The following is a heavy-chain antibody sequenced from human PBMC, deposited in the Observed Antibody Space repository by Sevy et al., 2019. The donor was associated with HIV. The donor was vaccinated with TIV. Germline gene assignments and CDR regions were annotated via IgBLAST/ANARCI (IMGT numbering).Heavy chain of an antibody. V-gene: IGHV3-23*01. J-gene: IGHJ4*02. CDR2: ISGHGGST. CDR1: GFIFNSYV. Sequence: GGSLRFSCAASGFIFNSYVMSWVRQAPGKGLEWVSSISGHGGSTYYTDSVKGRFTISRDNSRNMLDLEMNSLRDDDTAVYYCAGGFWSGFDYWGQGALVTVSS. D-gene: IGHD3-3*01. CDR3: AGGFWSGFDY.